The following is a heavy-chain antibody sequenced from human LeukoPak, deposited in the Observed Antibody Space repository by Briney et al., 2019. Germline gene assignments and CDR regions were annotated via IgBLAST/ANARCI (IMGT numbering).Heavy chain of an antibody. V-gene: IGHV3-23*01. D-gene: IGHD3-9*01. J-gene: IGHJ4*02. CDR3: AKGDYDILTGYY. CDR1: GFTFSNYA. Sequence: SGGSLRLSCAASGFTFSNYALIWVRQAPGKGLEWVSTISGNYGNTYYADSVKGRFTISRDNSKNTLFLQMNSLRAEDTAVYFCAKGDYDILTGYYWGQGTLVTVSS. CDR2: ISGNYGNT.